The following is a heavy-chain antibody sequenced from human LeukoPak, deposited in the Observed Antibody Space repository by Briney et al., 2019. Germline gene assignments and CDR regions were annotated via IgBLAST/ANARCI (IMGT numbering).Heavy chain of an antibody. CDR2: IYYSGST. J-gene: IGHJ5*02. V-gene: IGHV4-59*01. D-gene: IGHD2-8*02. CDR1: GGSINNYY. CDR3: ARDYGVVYAIHWFDP. Sequence: SETLSLTCTVSGGSINNYYWSWIRQPPGKGLEWIGYIYYSGSTNYNPSLKSRVTISLDTSKNQFSLKLSSVTAADTAVYYCARDYGVVYAIHWFDPWGQGTLVTVSS.